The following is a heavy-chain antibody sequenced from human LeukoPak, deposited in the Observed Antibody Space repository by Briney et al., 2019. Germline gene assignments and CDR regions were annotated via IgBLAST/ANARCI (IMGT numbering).Heavy chain of an antibody. CDR2: MNPNSGNT. CDR3: ARGLRNWFDP. V-gene: IGHV1-8*02. J-gene: IGHJ5*02. CDR1: GYTFTGYY. Sequence: ASVKVSCKASGYTFTGYYMHWVRQAPGQGLEWMGWMNPNSGNTGYAQKFQGRVTMTRNTSISTAYMELSSMRSEDTAVYYCARGLRNWFDPWGQGTLVTVSS.